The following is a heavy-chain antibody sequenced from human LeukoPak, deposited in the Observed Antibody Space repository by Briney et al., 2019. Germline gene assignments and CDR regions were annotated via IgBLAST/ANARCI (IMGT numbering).Heavy chain of an antibody. J-gene: IGHJ4*02. CDR2: INTYNGNT. D-gene: IGHD2-21*02. CDR1: GYTFTTFG. V-gene: IGHV1-18*01. Sequence: ASVKVSCKASGYTFTTFGITWVRQAPGQGLEWMGWINTYNGNTNYAQNLQGRVTMTTDTSTSTAYMELRSLTSDDTAVYYCARLGSDYGGGNCYWGQGTLVTVSS. CDR3: ARLGSDYGGGNCY.